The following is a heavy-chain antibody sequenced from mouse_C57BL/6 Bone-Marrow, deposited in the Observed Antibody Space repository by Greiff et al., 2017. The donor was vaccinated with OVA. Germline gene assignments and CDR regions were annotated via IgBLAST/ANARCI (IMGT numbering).Heavy chain of an antibody. D-gene: IGHD1-1*01. CDR1: GYTFTDYY. J-gene: IGHJ3*01. Sequence: VHVKQSGPVLVKPGASVKMSCKASGYTFTDYYMNWVKQSHGKSLEWIGVINPYNGGTSYNQKFKGKATLTVDKSSSTAYMELNSLTSEDSAVYYCAPIYYYGSSYQGLFAYWGQGTLVTVSA. V-gene: IGHV1-19*01. CDR3: APIYYYGSSYQGLFAY. CDR2: INPYNGGT.